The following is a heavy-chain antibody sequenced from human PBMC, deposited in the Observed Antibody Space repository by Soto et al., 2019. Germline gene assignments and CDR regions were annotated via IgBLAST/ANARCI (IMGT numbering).Heavy chain of an antibody. CDR1: GDTFTDYY. CDR2: VNPGGGHT. D-gene: IGHD2-21*02. V-gene: IGHV1-46*01. Sequence: QVQLMQSGAEVTKPGASVKVSCKASGDTFTDYYIHWVRQAPGQGLEWMGTVNPGGGHTTYAQHAVYRVNMTSDTYTITLYMELTSLTSDDTAIYSCARAGHVVVVTAALGYWGQGTLVTVSS. J-gene: IGHJ4*02. CDR3: ARAGHVVVVTAALGY.